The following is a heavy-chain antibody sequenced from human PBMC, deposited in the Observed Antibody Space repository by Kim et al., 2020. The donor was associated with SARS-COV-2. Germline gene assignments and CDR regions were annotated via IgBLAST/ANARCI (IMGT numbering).Heavy chain of an antibody. CDR3: ARDVARTSGWYDY. D-gene: IGHD6-19*01. V-gene: IGHV3-21*01. Sequence: GGSLRLSCAASGFTFSSYSMNWVRQAPGKGLEWVSSISSSSSYIYYADSVKGRFTISRDNAKNSLYLQMNSLRAEDTAVYYCARDVARTSGWYDYWGQGTLVTVSS. CDR1: GFTFSSYS. CDR2: ISSSSSYI. J-gene: IGHJ4*02.